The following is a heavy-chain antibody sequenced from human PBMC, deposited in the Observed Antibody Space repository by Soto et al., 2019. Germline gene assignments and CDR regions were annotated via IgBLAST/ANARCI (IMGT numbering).Heavy chain of an antibody. D-gene: IGHD1-26*01. CDR2: ISGSGGST. V-gene: IGHV3-23*01. Sequence: GGSLRLSCAASGFTFSSYAMSWVRQAPGKGLEWVSAISGSGGSTYYADSVKGRFTISRDNSKNTLYLQMNSLRAEDTAVYYCAKDTVAGLSGSYWDLYYYYYYGMDVWGQGTTVTVSS. J-gene: IGHJ6*02. CDR1: GFTFSSYA. CDR3: AKDTVAGLSGSYWDLYYYYYYGMDV.